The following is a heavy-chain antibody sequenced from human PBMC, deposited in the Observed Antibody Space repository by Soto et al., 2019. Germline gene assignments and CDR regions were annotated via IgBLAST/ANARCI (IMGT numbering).Heavy chain of an antibody. J-gene: IGHJ5*02. V-gene: IGHV4-31*02. CDR1: GASTVSHYH. Sequence: SETLSLTCSASGASTVSHYHWTWIRQPPGKGLEWMGYIFNSGTTFYNPSLTSRLSISMDTSGNHFSLELRSVTAADTAVYYCGAYCSRTHCYDWFDPWGQGTLVTVSS. CDR3: GAYCSRTHCYDWFDP. CDR2: IFNSGTT. D-gene: IGHD2-2*01.